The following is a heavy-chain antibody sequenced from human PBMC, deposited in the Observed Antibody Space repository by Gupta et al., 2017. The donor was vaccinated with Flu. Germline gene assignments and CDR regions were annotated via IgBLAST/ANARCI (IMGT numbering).Heavy chain of an antibody. CDR2: ISSDGGST. CDR3: ARPAVAGFYYGMDV. D-gene: IGHD6-19*01. CDR1: GFSFSDYG. V-gene: IGHV3-64*01. Sequence: EVPLVESGGGLVQPGGSLRLSCSASGFSFSDYGMHWVRQAPGKGLEYVSSISSDGGSTYYANSMKGRFTISRDNFKNTLYLEMGSLRVEDMAVYYCARPAVAGFYYGMDVWGQGTTVIVSS. J-gene: IGHJ6*02.